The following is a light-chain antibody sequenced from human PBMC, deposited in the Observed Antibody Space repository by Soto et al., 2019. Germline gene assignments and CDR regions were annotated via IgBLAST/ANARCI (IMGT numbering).Light chain of an antibody. CDR3: QVWDSSSDHVV. CDR2: YDS. Sequence: SYELTQPPSVSVAPGETAMLTCGGSNIGSKSVHWYQQKPGQAPVLVICYDSDRPPGIPERFSGSNSGNAATLAISRVEAGDEADYYCQVWDSSSDHVVFGGGTKLTVL. V-gene: IGLV3-21*04. J-gene: IGLJ2*01. CDR1: NIGSKS.